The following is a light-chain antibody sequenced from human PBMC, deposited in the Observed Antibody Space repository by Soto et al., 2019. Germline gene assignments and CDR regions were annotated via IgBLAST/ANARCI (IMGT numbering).Light chain of an antibody. CDR1: SSDVVLYDY. CDR2: AVS. CDR3: SSYNTDSHYV. V-gene: IGLV2-14*01. Sequence: TQPSCVSGSPGQAITISCTGTSSDVVLYDYVSWYQQHPGKAPQLMIYAVSNRPSGVSNRFSASKSGNTASLFISGLKAEDEADYYCSSYNTDSHYVFGSGHKVTAL. J-gene: IGLJ1*01.